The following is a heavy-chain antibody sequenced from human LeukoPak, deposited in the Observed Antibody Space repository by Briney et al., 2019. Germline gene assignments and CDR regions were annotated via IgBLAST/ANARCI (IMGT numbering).Heavy chain of an antibody. CDR1: GYKFTDYY. V-gene: IGHV1-2*02. CDR3: APTAEAYTSWWKV. J-gene: IGHJ4*02. Sequence: ASVKVSCKASGYKFTDYYMHWVRRAPGEGLEFRGWINPDSGFTNYAPKFKGRVTMTRDTSISTAYLEVRSLTSDDTAVYYCAPTAEAYTSWWKVWGQGTLVTVSS. CDR2: INPDSGFT. D-gene: IGHD3-16*01.